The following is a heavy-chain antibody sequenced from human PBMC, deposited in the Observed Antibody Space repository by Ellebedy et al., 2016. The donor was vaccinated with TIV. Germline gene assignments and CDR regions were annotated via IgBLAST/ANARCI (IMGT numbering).Heavy chain of an antibody. V-gene: IGHV1-69*13. CDR2: NIPIFGTI. CDR3: ARGGRDIMTGYLSDS. Sequence: AASVKVSCKASGGTVSTYGISWVRQAPGQGLEWMGGNIPIFGTIKYAQKFQGRVTITADESTSTTYMELSSLRSEDTAVYYCARGGRDIMTGYLSDSWGQGTLVTVSS. CDR1: GGTVSTYG. J-gene: IGHJ4*02. D-gene: IGHD3-9*01.